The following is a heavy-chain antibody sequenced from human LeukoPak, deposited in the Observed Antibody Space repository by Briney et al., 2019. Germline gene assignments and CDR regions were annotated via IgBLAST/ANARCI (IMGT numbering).Heavy chain of an antibody. CDR3: AKEWLRGGGIDP. V-gene: IGHV1-24*01. CDR2: FDPEDGET. Sequence: ASVKVSCKVSGYTLTELSMHWVRQAPGKGLEWMGGFDPEDGETIYAQKFQGRVTMTEDTSTDTAYMELSSLRSEDTAVYYCAKEWLRGGGIDPWGQGTLATVSS. D-gene: IGHD3-3*01. J-gene: IGHJ5*02. CDR1: GYTLTELS.